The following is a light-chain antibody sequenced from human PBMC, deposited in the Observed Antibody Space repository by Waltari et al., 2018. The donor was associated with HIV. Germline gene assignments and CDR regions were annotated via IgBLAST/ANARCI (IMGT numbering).Light chain of an antibody. CDR3: QVWDSSTVV. Sequence: SYELTQPLSVSVALGQTARLTPWGTNIGSKNVHWYQQKPGQAPVLVIYRDSNRPSGIPERFSGSNSGNTATLTISRAQAGDEADYYCQVWDSSTVVFGGGTKLTVL. CDR1: NIGSKN. V-gene: IGLV3-9*01. CDR2: RDS. J-gene: IGLJ2*01.